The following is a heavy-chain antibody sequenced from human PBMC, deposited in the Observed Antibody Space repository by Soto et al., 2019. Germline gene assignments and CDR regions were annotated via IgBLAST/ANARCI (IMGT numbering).Heavy chain of an antibody. V-gene: IGHV4-39*01. Sequence: LSLTFNGSGGSISSSSYYWGWIRQPPGKGLEWIGSIYYSGSTYYNPSLKSRVTISVDTSKNQFSLKLSSVTAADTAVYYCARHRGFLGYCSGGSCPTRVFDIWGQATMVTVSS. CDR2: IYYSGST. CDR1: GGSISSSSYY. J-gene: IGHJ3*02. D-gene: IGHD2-15*01. CDR3: ARHRGFLGYCSGGSCPTRVFDI.